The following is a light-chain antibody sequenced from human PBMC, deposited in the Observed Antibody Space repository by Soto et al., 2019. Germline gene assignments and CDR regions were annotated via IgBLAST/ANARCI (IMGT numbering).Light chain of an antibody. CDR3: QVWDSSSDVV. Sequence: SYELTQPPSVSVAPGQTARTTCGGNNIGSKSVHWYQQKPGQAPVLVVYDDSDRPSGIPERFSGSNSGNTATLTISRVEAGDEADYYCQVWDSSSDVVFGGGTKLTVL. CDR2: DDS. J-gene: IGLJ2*01. V-gene: IGLV3-21*02. CDR1: NIGSKS.